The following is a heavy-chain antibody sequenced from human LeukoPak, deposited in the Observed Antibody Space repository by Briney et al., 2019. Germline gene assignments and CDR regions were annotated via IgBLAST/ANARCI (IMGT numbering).Heavy chain of an antibody. CDR3: AKGRFLEWSFDY. D-gene: IGHD3-3*01. CDR2: IRYDGSNK. CDR1: GFTFSSYG. Sequence: GGSLRLSCAASGFTFSSYGMHWVRQAPGKGLEWVAFIRYDGSNKYYADSVKGRFTISRDNSKNTLYLQVNSLRAEDTAVYYCAKGRFLEWSFDYWGQGTPVTVSS. J-gene: IGHJ4*02. V-gene: IGHV3-30*02.